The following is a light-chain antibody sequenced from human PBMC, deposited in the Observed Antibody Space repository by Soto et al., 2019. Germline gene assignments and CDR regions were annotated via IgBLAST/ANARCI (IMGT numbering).Light chain of an antibody. V-gene: IGLV6-57*02. J-gene: IGLJ3*02. CDR1: SGNIARNY. Sequence: NFMLTQPHSVSESPGKTVTISCTGSSGNIARNYVQWYQQRPGSAPTTVIYDDDQRPSGVPDRFSGSIDSSSNSASLTISGLKTEDEADYYCQSYDGSDHWVFGGGTKVTVL. CDR3: QSYDGSDHWV. CDR2: DDD.